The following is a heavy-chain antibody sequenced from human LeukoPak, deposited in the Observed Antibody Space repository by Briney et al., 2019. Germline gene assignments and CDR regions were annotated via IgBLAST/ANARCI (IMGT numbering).Heavy chain of an antibody. CDR2: ISSSSSTI. V-gene: IGHV3-48*02. Sequence: PGGSLRLSCAASGFTFSSYSMNWVRQAPGKGLEWVSYISSSSSTIYYADSVKGRFTISRDNAKNSLYLQMNSLRDEDTAVYYCASAKEWLLWPYGMDVWGQGTTVTVSS. D-gene: IGHD3-3*01. J-gene: IGHJ6*02. CDR3: ASAKEWLLWPYGMDV. CDR1: GFTFSSYS.